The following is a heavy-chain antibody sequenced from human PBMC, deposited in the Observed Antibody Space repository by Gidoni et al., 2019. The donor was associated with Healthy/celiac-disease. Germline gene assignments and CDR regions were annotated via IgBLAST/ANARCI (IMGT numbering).Heavy chain of an antibody. J-gene: IGHJ4*02. D-gene: IGHD3-22*01. V-gene: IGHV2-5*02. CDR2: IYCDDDK. Sequence: QITLKESGPTLVKPTQTLTLTCTFSGFSLSPSGVGVGWIRQPPGKALEWLALIYCDDDKRYSPSLKSRLTITKDTSKNQLVLTMTNMDPVDTATYYCAHRRENNHYYHSWVDFDYWGQGTLVTVSS. CDR1: GFSLSPSGVG. CDR3: AHRRENNHYYHSWVDFDY.